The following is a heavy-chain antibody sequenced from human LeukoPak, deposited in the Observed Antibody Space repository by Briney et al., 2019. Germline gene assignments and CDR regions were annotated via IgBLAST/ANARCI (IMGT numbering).Heavy chain of an antibody. J-gene: IGHJ4*02. CDR3: ARSQYYYDSSGYYLGQGDY. V-gene: IGHV1-69*13. D-gene: IGHD3-22*01. Sequence: GAPVKVSCKASGGTFSSYAISWVRQAPGQGLEWMGGIIPIFGTANYAQKFQGRVTITADESTSTAYMELSSLRSEDTAVYYCARSQYYYDSSGYYLGQGDYWGQGTLVTVSS. CDR1: GGTFSSYA. CDR2: IIPIFGTA.